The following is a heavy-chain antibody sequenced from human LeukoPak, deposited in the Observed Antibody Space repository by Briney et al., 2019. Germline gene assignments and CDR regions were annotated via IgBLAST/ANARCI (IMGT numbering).Heavy chain of an antibody. D-gene: IGHD3-10*01. J-gene: IGHJ4*02. CDR3: AKGIGSGSYYNGEFYYFDY. CDR1: GFPFSSYS. CDR2: ISGSGGST. V-gene: IGHV3-23*01. Sequence: GESLRLSCAASGFPFSSYSMNWVRQAPGKGLEWVSAISGSGGSTYYADSVKGRFTISRDNSKNTLYLQMNSLRAEDTAVYYCAKGIGSGSYYNGEFYYFDYWGQGTLVTVSS.